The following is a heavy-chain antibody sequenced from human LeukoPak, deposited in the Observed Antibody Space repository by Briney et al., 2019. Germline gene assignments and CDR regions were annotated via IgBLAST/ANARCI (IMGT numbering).Heavy chain of an antibody. D-gene: IGHD1-26*01. Sequence: GGSLRLSCAASGFTFSRYDMSWVRQAPGKGLEWVSVIYSGGSTYYADSVKGRFTISRDNSKNTLYLQMNSLRAEDTAVYYCAKGLYSGSYWQFDYWGQGALVTVSS. CDR1: GFTFSRYD. CDR2: IYSGGST. J-gene: IGHJ4*02. V-gene: IGHV3-66*01. CDR3: AKGLYSGSYWQFDY.